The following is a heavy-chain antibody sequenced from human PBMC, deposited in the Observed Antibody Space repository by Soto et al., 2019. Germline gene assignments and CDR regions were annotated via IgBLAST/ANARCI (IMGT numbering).Heavy chain of an antibody. CDR3: ARQVGPTVLFYYGVDV. CDR2: IYPGDSDT. D-gene: IGHD1-26*01. CDR1: GYNFTNYW. Sequence: LGESLKISCKGSGYNFTNYWITWVRQMPGKSLEWMGIIYPGDSDTRYSPSFQGQVTISADKSISAAYLQWSSLKASDTAMYYCARQVGPTVLFYYGVDVWGQGTTVTVSS. J-gene: IGHJ6*02. V-gene: IGHV5-51*01.